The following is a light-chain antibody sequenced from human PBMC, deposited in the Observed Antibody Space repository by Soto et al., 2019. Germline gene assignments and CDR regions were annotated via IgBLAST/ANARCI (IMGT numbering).Light chain of an antibody. CDR1: QSVSYN. J-gene: IGKJ4*01. CDR3: QHYKNWPPLT. V-gene: IGKV3-15*01. CDR2: GAF. Sequence: EIVMTQSPATLSVSPGERATLSCRASQSVSYNLAWYQQKPGQGPRLLIYGAFTRATGIPARFSGSGSGTEFTLTISSLQSEAFAVYYCQHYKNWPPLTFGGGTKVEIK.